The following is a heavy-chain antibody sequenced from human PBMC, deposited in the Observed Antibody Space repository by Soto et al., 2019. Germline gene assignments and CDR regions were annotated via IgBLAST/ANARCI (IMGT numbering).Heavy chain of an antibody. CDR1: GFVFSDYA. CDR2: ISAGGVDT. D-gene: IGHD2-21*01. CDR3: ANVPIWCGGSSCYTEGFDS. V-gene: IGHV3-23*01. J-gene: IGHJ4*02. Sequence: VGSLRLSCVASGFVFSDYAMSWVRQAPGKGLEWVSAISAGGVDTYYADSVKGRFTVSRANSKNTLYLQMNSLRAEDTAIYYGANVPIWCGGSSCYTEGFDSWGQGTLVTVSS.